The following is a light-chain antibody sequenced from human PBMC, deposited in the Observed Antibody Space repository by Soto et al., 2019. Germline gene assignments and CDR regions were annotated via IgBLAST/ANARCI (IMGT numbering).Light chain of an antibody. CDR2: GAS. J-gene: IGKJ1*01. V-gene: IGKV3-20*01. CDR3: QQYGSSPRT. CDR1: QSVSSSY. Sequence: EIVLTQSPGSLSLSPGEGATLSCWASQSVSSSYLAWYQQKPGQAPRLLIYGASARATGIPDRFSGSGSGTDSTLTISRLEPEDFALYYCQQYGSSPRTFGQGTKV.